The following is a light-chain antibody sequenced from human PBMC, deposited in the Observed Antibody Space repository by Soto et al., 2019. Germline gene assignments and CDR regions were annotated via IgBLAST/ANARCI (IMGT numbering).Light chain of an antibody. V-gene: IGLV2-14*01. CDR1: MRDVGAYNL. CDR3: SSYTTIGTVV. J-gene: IGLJ2*01. CDR2: EVR. Sequence: QSALTQPASVSGSAGQSITISCSGTMRDVGAYNLVSWYQQHPGTAPKLIIYEVRNRPSGISSRFSGSRSGNTASLTISGLQSEDEGDYYCSSYTTIGTVVFGGGTKLTVL.